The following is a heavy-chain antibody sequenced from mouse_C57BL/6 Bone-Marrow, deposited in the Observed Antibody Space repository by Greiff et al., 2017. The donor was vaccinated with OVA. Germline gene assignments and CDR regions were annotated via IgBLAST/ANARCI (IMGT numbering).Heavy chain of an antibody. Sequence: QVQLQQSGPGLVQPSQSLSITCTVSGFSLTRYGVHWVRQPPGKGLEWLGVIWSGGSTDYNAAFISSMSLSKDNSKSQVFFKMNSLQADDTAIYYCAKTGFITTVVATLDWYFDVWGTGTTVTVSS. D-gene: IGHD1-1*01. CDR3: AKTGFITTVVATLDWYFDV. CDR2: IWSGGST. V-gene: IGHV2-4*01. CDR1: GFSLTRYG. J-gene: IGHJ1*03.